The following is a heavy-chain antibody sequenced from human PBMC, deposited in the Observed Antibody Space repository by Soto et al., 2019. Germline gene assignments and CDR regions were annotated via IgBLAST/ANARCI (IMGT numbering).Heavy chain of an antibody. J-gene: IGHJ5*02. CDR1: GFTFSSYS. CDR2: ISSRNNDM. V-gene: IGHV3-21*01. CDR3: ARDVNGGFCGA. Sequence: EVQLVESGGGLVKPGGSLRLSCAASGFTFSSYSMNWVRQAPGKGLEWVSTISSRNNDMYYVDSVKGRFTISRDNARNSVYLQMTSLRADDPAVYYCARDVNGGFCGAWGQGTLVTVSS. D-gene: IGHD2-21*01.